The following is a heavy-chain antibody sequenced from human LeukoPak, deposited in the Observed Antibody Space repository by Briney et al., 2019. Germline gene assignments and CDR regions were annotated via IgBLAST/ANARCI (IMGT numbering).Heavy chain of an antibody. Sequence: SETLSLTCTVSGGSIRSYYWSWIRQPPGKGLEWIGYIYYSGSTNYNPSLKSRVTISVDTSKNQFSLKLSSVTAADTAVYYCARGPIVVVPAAKGWFDPWGQGTLVTVSS. D-gene: IGHD2-2*01. J-gene: IGHJ5*02. V-gene: IGHV4-59*01. CDR2: IYYSGST. CDR1: GGSIRSYY. CDR3: ARGPIVVVPAAKGWFDP.